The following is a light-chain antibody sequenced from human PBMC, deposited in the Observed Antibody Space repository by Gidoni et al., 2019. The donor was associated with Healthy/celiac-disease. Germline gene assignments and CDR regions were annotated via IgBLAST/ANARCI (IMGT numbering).Light chain of an antibody. Sequence: DIQITQSPSSLSASVGDRVTIPCRASQSISSYLNWYQQKPGKAPKLLIYAASSLQSGVPSRFSGSGSGTDFTLTISSLQPEDFANYYCQQSYSTPFTFGHGTKVDIK. CDR3: QQSYSTPFT. CDR2: AAS. CDR1: QSISSY. V-gene: IGKV1-39*01. J-gene: IGKJ3*01.